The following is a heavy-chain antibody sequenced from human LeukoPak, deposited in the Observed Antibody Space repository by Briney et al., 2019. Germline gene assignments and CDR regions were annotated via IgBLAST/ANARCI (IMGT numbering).Heavy chain of an antibody. CDR3: ARASRDSSPEAFGYYYYYMDV. D-gene: IGHD6-13*01. V-gene: IGHV4-39*07. Sequence: PSETLSLTCTVSGGSISSSSYYWGWIRQPPGKGLEWIGSIYYSGSTYYNPSLKSRVTISVDTSKNQFSLKLSSVTAADTAVYYCARASRDSSPEAFGYYYYYMDVWGKGTTVTVSS. J-gene: IGHJ6*03. CDR2: IYYSGST. CDR1: GGSISSSSYY.